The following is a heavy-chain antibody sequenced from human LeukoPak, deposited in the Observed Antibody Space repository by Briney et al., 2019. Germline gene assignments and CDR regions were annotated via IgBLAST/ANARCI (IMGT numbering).Heavy chain of an antibody. V-gene: IGHV5-51*01. Sequence: GESLKISCKGSGYSFTSYWIGWVRQMPGKGLEWMGIIYPGDSDTRYSPSFQGQVTISADKSISTAYLQWSSLKASDTAMYYCARLDQTAAAGTIIDYWGQGTLVTVSS. J-gene: IGHJ4*02. CDR2: IYPGDSDT. D-gene: IGHD6-13*01. CDR3: ARLDQTAAAGTIIDY. CDR1: GYSFTSYW.